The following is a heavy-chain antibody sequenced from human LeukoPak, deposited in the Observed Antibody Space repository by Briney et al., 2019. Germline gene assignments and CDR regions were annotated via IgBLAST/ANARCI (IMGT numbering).Heavy chain of an antibody. CDR3: ASLSRGLIDY. CDR2: ISSSSSYI. J-gene: IGHJ4*02. CDR1: GFTFRSYG. D-gene: IGHD3-10*01. Sequence: PGGSLRLSCAASGFTFRSYGLHWVRQAPGKGLEWVSSISSSSSYIYYADSVKGRFTISRDNAKNSLYLQMNSLRAEDTAVYYCASLSRGLIDYWGQGTLVTVSS. V-gene: IGHV3-21*01.